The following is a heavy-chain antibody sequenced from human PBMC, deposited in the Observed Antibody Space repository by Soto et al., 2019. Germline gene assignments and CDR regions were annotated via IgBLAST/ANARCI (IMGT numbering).Heavy chain of an antibody. V-gene: IGHV4-39*01. CDR1: GGSISSISSY. CDR3: ARGGWQLAFDY. D-gene: IGHD2-15*01. CDR2: IYFIGSS. J-gene: IGHJ4*02. Sequence: PSETLSLTCSVSGGSISSISSYWSWIRQSPGKGLEWIGSIYFIGSSYSNPSLKSRVTISVDTSKNQFSLKLNSVTAADTAVYFCARGGWQLAFDYWGQGTLVTVSS.